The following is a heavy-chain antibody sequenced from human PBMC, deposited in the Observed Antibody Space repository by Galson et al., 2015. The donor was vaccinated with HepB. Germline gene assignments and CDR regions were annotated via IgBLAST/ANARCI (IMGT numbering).Heavy chain of an antibody. V-gene: IGHV3-33*01. D-gene: IGHD3-16*02. CDR1: GFTFSSYG. J-gene: IGHJ3*02. CDR3: AREAGSYDYIWGSYRRPGAFDI. Sequence: SLRLSCAASGFTFSSYGMHWVRQAPGKGLEWVAVIWYDGSNKYYADSVKGRFTISRDNSKNTLYLQMNSLRAEDTAVYYCAREAGSYDYIWGSYRRPGAFDIWGQGTMVTVSS. CDR2: IWYDGSNK.